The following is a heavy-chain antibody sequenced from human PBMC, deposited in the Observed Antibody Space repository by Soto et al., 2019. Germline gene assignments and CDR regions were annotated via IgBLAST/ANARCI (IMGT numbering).Heavy chain of an antibody. V-gene: IGHV4-61*01. CDR3: ARDRYNWNPETRYYFDY. D-gene: IGHD1-20*01. J-gene: IGHJ4*02. CDR1: GGSVSSGSYY. Sequence: SETLSLTCTVSGGSVSSGSYYWSWIRQPPGKGLEWIGYIYYSGSTNYNPSLKSRVTISVDTSKNQFSLKLSSVTAADTAVYYCARDRYNWNPETRYYFDYWGQGTLVTVSS. CDR2: IYYSGST.